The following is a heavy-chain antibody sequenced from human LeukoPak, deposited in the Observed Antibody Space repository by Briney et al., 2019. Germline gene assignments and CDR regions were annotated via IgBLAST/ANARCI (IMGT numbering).Heavy chain of an antibody. D-gene: IGHD3-10*01. CDR1: GFTFSSYS. J-gene: IGHJ5*02. V-gene: IGHV3-30*02. CDR2: IRYDGSNK. Sequence: GGSLRLSCAASGFTFSSYSMNWVRQAPGKGLEWVAFIRYDGSNKYYADSVKGRFTISRDNSKNTLYLQMNSLKTEDTAVYYCAKNGRGYGSGSSNWFDPWGQGTLVTVSS. CDR3: AKNGRGYGSGSSNWFDP.